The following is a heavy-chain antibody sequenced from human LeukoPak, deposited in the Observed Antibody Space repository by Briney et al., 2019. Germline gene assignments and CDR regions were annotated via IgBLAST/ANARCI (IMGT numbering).Heavy chain of an antibody. CDR1: GYTFGAYY. CDR2: ISAYNGNT. J-gene: IGHJ4*02. V-gene: IGHV1-18*04. CDR3: ARDPGRYGGLNAFFDY. D-gene: IGHD1-26*01. Sequence: ASVKVSCKASGYTFGAYYMYWVRQAPGQGLEWMGWISAYNGNTNYAQKLQGRVTMTTDTSTSTAYMELRSLRSDDTAVYYCARDPGRYGGLNAFFDYWGQGTLVTVSS.